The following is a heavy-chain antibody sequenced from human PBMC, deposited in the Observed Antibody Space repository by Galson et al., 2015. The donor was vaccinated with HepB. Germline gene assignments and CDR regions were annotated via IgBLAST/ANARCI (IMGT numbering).Heavy chain of an antibody. V-gene: IGHV5-51*01. CDR2: IYPGDSDT. Sequence: QSGAEVKKPGESLKISCKGSGYSFTSYWIGWVRQMPGKGLEWMGIIYPGDSDTRYSPSFQGQVTISADKSISTAYLQWSSLKASDTAMYYCAGTWGGPYSSGWYSSAFDIWGQGTMVTVSS. CDR3: AGTWGGPYSSGWYSSAFDI. CDR1: GYSFTSYW. D-gene: IGHD6-19*01. J-gene: IGHJ3*02.